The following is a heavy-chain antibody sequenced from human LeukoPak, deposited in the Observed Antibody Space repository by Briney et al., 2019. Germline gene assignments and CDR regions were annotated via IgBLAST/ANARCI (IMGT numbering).Heavy chain of an antibody. V-gene: IGHV3-48*04. CDR1: GFIFSDYS. D-gene: IGHD1-1*01. Sequence: GGSLRLSCAASGFIFSDYSMNWVRQAPGKGLEWISYIGISSGNTKYADSVKGRFTISGDNAKNSLYLQMNSLRVEDTAVYYCARDHNYAFDNWGQGTLVTVSS. CDR2: IGISSGNT. CDR3: ARDHNYAFDN. J-gene: IGHJ4*02.